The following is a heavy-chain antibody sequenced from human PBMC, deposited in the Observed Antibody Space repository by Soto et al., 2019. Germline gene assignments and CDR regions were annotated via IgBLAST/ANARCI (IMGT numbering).Heavy chain of an antibody. CDR1: GGSISSGGYY. Sequence: SETLSLTCTVSGGSISSGGYYWSWIRQHPGKGLEWIGYIYYSGSTYYNPSLKSRVTISVDTSKNRFSLKLTSMTAADAAVYFCARERIVTVPAGRGTLYNYFGVDVWGQGTTVTVSS. CDR3: ARERIVTVPAGRGTLYNYFGVDV. CDR2: IYYSGST. V-gene: IGHV4-31*03. J-gene: IGHJ6*02. D-gene: IGHD3-10*01.